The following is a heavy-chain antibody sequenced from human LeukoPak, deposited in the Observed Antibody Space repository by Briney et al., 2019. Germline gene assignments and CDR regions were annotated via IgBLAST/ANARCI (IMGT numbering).Heavy chain of an antibody. J-gene: IGHJ4*02. V-gene: IGHV4-59*07. CDR1: GGSISSHY. CDR3: ASRSSIWSGYQDTLYYFDS. CDR2: LYLSGST. Sequence: SYTLSLTCTVSGGSISSHYWSWIRQPPGKRLEWIDHLYLSGSTNYNPSFKSRVTISVDTSKNQFSLKLSSVTAADTAVYYCASRSSIWSGYQDTLYYFDSWGQGTLVTVSS. D-gene: IGHD3-3*01.